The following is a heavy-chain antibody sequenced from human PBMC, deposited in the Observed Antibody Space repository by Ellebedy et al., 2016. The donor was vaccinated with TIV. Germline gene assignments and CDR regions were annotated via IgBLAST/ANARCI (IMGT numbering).Heavy chain of an antibody. CDR1: GGSISSYY. V-gene: IGHV4-59*01. CDR3: ARQGGRRGSGSYYKSDYYYALDV. J-gene: IGHJ6*02. Sequence: SETLSLTCTVSGGSISSYYWSWIRQPPGKGLEWIGYIYYSGSTNYNPSLKSRVTISVDTSKKQFSLKLSSVTAADTAVYYCARQGGRRGSGSYYKSDYYYALDVWGQGTTVTVSS. CDR2: IYYSGST. D-gene: IGHD3-10*01.